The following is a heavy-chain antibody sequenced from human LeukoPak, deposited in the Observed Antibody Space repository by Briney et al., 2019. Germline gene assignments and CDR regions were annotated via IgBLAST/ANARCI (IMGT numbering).Heavy chain of an antibody. Sequence: GGSLRLSCAASGFTFSRYGMYWVRQAPGKGLEWVAVISYDGRNKYYADSVKGRFTISGDSSQSTLYLQMNSLRVEDTAVYYCARDGCSLTSCFENWGQGTLVTVSS. D-gene: IGHD2-2*01. CDR1: GFTFSRYG. CDR2: ISYDGRNK. V-gene: IGHV3-30*03. J-gene: IGHJ4*02. CDR3: ARDGCSLTSCFEN.